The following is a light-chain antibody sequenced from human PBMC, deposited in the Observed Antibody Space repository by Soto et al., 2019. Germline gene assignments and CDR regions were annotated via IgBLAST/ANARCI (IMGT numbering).Light chain of an antibody. CDR2: YDN. Sequence: QTVVAQTPSASGTRGQRVTFSCSGGSTNIGGNYVSWFQQLPGMAPKLLIYYDNLRPSGVPDRISGSKSGTSASLAISGLQSDDEADYYCAAWDDSLNGRVFGTGTKLTVL. CDR3: AAWDDSLNGRV. J-gene: IGLJ1*01. V-gene: IGLV1-44*01. CDR1: STNIGGNY.